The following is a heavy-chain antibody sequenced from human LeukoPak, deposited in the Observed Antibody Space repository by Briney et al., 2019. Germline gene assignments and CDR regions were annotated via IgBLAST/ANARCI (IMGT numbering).Heavy chain of an antibody. CDR1: GYTFTGYY. CDR3: TYSSGWYYFDY. J-gene: IGHJ4*02. Sequence: GASVKVSCKASGYTFTGYYMHWVRQAPEQGLEWMGWINPNSGGTNYAQKFQGRVTMTRDTSISTAYMELSRLRSDDTAVYYCTYSSGWYYFDYWGQGTLVTVSS. CDR2: INPNSGGT. D-gene: IGHD6-19*01. V-gene: IGHV1-2*02.